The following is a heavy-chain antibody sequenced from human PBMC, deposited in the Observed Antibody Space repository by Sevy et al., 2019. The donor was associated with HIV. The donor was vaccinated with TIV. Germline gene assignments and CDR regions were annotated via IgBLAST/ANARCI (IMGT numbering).Heavy chain of an antibody. CDR1: GYTFTGYY. CDR2: INPNSGGT. Sequence: ASVKVSCKASGYTFTGYYMHWVRQAPGQGLEWMGWINPNSGGTNYAQKLQGWVTMTRNTSISTAYIGLSRLRSDDTAVYYCARGHLGDFWSGYYPSPPYYYYYGMDVWGQGTTVTVSS. J-gene: IGHJ6*02. V-gene: IGHV1-2*04. D-gene: IGHD3-3*01. CDR3: ARGHLGDFWSGYYPSPPYYYYYGMDV.